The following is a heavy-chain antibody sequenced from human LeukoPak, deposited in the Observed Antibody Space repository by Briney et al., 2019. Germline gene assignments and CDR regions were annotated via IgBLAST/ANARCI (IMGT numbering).Heavy chain of an antibody. Sequence: GGSLRLSCAASGFTFSSYGMHWVRQAPGKGLEWVAVIWYDGSNKYYADSVKGRFTISRDNSKNTLYLQMNSLRAEDTAVYYCARDSDIGRSGGAFDIWGQGTMVTVSS. CDR2: IWYDGSNK. J-gene: IGHJ3*02. CDR1: GFTFSSYG. D-gene: IGHD1-14*01. CDR3: ARDSDIGRSGGAFDI. V-gene: IGHV3-33*08.